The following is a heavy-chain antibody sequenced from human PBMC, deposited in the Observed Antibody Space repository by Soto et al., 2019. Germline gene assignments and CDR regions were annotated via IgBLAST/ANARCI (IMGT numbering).Heavy chain of an antibody. Sequence: GSLRLSCAASGFTFSSYGMHWVRQAPGKGLEWVAVISYDGSNKYYADSVKGRFTISRDNSKNTLYLQMNSLRAEDTAVYYCAKDTTAVAGSYYYYGMDVWGQGTTVTVSS. V-gene: IGHV3-30*18. D-gene: IGHD6-19*01. J-gene: IGHJ6*02. CDR1: GFTFSSYG. CDR3: AKDTTAVAGSYYYYGMDV. CDR2: ISYDGSNK.